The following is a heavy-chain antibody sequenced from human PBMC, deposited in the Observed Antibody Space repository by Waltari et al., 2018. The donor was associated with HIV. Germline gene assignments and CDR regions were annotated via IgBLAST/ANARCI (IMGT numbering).Heavy chain of an antibody. J-gene: IGHJ4*02. CDR3: AKEDFEYGSSSHLGY. D-gene: IGHD6-6*01. V-gene: IGHV3-30*18. Sequence: QVPLLESGGGVVQPGRSLRLSCEVSGFTFSDYGFHWVRQAPGRGLECVALISYDGRNKYYAESVKGRFTLSRDNAKNTLFLQMNSLRAEDTAVYYCAKEDFEYGSSSHLGYWGQGTLVTVSS. CDR1: GFTFSDYG. CDR2: ISYDGRNK.